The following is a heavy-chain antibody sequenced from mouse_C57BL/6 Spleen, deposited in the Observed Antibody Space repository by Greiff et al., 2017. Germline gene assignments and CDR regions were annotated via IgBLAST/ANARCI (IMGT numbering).Heavy chain of an antibody. CDR1: GYTFTDYE. J-gene: IGHJ3*01. V-gene: IGHV1-15*01. D-gene: IGHD3-3*01. Sequence: VQLQQSGAELVRPGASVTLSCKASGYTFTDYEMHWVKQTPVHGLEWIGAIDPETGGTAYNQKFKGKAILTADKSSSTAYMELRSLTSEDSAVYYCTRRGLGGGFAYWGQGTLVTVSA. CDR3: TRRGLGGGFAY. CDR2: IDPETGGT.